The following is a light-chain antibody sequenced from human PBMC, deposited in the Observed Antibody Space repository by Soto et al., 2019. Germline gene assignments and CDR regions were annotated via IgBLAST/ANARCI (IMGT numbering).Light chain of an antibody. CDR1: QSVSSN. Sequence: EVVMTQSPDSLSVSPGERATLSCRASQSVSSNLAWYQQKLGQAPRLLIYGASTRATGISARFRGSGSGTEFTLTISSLQSEDFAIYYCQQYKNWPRTFGQGTKVDI. V-gene: IGKV3-15*01. CDR3: QQYKNWPRT. CDR2: GAS. J-gene: IGKJ1*01.